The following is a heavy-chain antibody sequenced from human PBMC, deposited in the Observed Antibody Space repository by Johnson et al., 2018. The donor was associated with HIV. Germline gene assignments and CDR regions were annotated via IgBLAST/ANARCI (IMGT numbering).Heavy chain of an antibody. D-gene: IGHD1-26*01. CDR2: ISWNSGSI. CDR1: GFTFDDYA. V-gene: IGHV3-9*01. Sequence: VQLVESGGGLVQPGRSLRLSCAASGFTFDDYAMHWVRQAPGKGLEWVSGISWNSGSIGYADSVKGRGTISRDNAKNSLYLQMNGLRAEDTALYYCARASVQWELRDYDAFDIWGQGTMVTVSS. CDR3: ARASVQWELRDYDAFDI. J-gene: IGHJ3*02.